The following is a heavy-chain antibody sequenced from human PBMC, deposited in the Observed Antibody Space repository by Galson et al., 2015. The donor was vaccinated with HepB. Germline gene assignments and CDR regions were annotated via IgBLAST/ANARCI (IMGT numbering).Heavy chain of an antibody. CDR2: IYSSGTT. J-gene: IGHJ3*01. Sequence: TLSLTCTVSGVSISSGSYYWNWIRQPAGKGLEWIGRIYSSGTTNYNPSFKSRVIISVDTSKNQFSLQLSSVTAADTAVYYCARKGDVWGQGTMVTVSS. V-gene: IGHV4-61*02. CDR3: ARKGDV. CDR1: GVSISSGSYY.